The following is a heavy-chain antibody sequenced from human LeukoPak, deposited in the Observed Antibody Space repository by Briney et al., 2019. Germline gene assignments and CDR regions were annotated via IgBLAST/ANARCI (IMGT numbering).Heavy chain of an antibody. Sequence: ASVKVSCKASGYTFTSYYMHWVRQAPGQGLEWMGIINPSGGSTSYAQKFQGRVTMTRDMSTSTVYMEQSRLRSEDTAVYYCARYRSSTSCYDYWGQGTLVTVSS. CDR3: ARYRSSTSCYDY. CDR2: INPSGGST. J-gene: IGHJ4*02. V-gene: IGHV1-46*01. CDR1: GYTFTSYY. D-gene: IGHD2-2*01.